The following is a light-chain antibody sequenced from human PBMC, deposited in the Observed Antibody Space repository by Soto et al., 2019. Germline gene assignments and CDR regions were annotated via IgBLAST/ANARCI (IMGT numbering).Light chain of an antibody. J-gene: IGKJ1*01. Sequence: DIQMTQSPSTLSASVGDRVTITCRASQSIGSWLAWFQQKAGKAPKLLIYYVSGLESGVPSRFSGSGSGTEFTLTISSLQPDDFATYYGQQYNTKPWTFGQGTKVEIK. V-gene: IGKV1-5*03. CDR3: QQYNTKPWT. CDR1: QSIGSW. CDR2: YVS.